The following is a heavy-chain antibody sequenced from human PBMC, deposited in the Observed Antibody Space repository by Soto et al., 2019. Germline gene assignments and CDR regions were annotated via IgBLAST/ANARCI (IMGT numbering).Heavy chain of an antibody. CDR2: INTYNGNT. CDR3: AMVDVYVTPSPQDF. CDR1: GYSFTRYG. J-gene: IGHJ6*02. V-gene: IGHV1-18*01. Sequence: ASVKVSCKASGYSFTRYGIAWARQAPGQGLEWMGWINTYNGNTNYAQNLQGRVTLTTDTSTSTAYMELTSLRSNDTAVYYCAMVDVYVTPSPQDFWGQRTSDTGSS. D-gene: IGHD3-16*01.